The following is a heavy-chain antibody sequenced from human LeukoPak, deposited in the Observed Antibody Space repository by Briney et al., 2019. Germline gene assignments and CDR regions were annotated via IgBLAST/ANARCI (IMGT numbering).Heavy chain of an antibody. Sequence: GGSLRLSCAASGFTFSTYGIHWVRQAPGKGLEWVAFIRYDGTNKWYADSVKGRFTISRDNSKNTLYLQMNSVRVEDTAVYHCAKDRDYGDYPYAYYYYMDVWGNGTTVTVSS. V-gene: IGHV3-30*02. CDR2: IRYDGTNK. D-gene: IGHD4-17*01. CDR1: GFTFSTYG. J-gene: IGHJ6*03. CDR3: AKDRDYGDYPYAYYYYMDV.